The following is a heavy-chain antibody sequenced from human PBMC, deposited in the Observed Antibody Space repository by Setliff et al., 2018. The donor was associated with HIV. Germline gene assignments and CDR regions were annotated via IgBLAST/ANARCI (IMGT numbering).Heavy chain of an antibody. CDR1: GSSLIELS. CDR2: FDPEDGKT. Sequence: ASVKVSCKVSGSSLIELSMHWVRQAPGKGLEWVGGFDPEDGKTIYAEKFQGRVTMTEDTSTDTAYMELSSLRSDDTAVYYCARVFWPYSSSRFDYWGQGTLVTVSS. CDR3: ARVFWPYSSSRFDY. D-gene: IGHD6-6*01. J-gene: IGHJ4*02. V-gene: IGHV1-24*01.